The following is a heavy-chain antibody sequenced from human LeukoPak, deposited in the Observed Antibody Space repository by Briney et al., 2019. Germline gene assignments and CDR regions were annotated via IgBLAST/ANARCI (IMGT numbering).Heavy chain of an antibody. D-gene: IGHD3-10*01. J-gene: IGHJ4*02. CDR1: GFTFSTYA. Sequence: GGSLRLSCAASGFTFSTYAMSWVRQAPGKGLEWVSAIGGSGDFTYYAEYVRGRFTISRDNSEKTLYLQMNGLRAEDTAVYYCAKADRGWGVITKDWGQGTLVTVSS. CDR2: IGGSGDFT. V-gene: IGHV3-23*01. CDR3: AKADRGWGVITKD.